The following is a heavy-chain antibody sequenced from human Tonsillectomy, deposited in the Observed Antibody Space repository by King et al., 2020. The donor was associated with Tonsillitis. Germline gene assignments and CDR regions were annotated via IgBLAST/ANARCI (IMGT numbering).Heavy chain of an antibody. V-gene: IGHV3-11*05. D-gene: IGHD3-9*01. CDR2: ISSSSSYT. CDR1: GFTFSDYY. J-gene: IGHJ4*02. CDR3: ARGVYDILTGQFDY. Sequence: VQLVESGGGLVKPGGSLRLSCAASGFTFSDYYMSWIRQAPGKGLEWVSYISSSSSYTNYADSVKGRFTISRENANNSLYLQMNSLRAEDTAVYYCARGVYDILTGQFDYWGQGTLVTVSS.